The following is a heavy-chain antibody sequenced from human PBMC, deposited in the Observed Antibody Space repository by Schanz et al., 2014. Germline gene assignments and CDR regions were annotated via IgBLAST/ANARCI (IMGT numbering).Heavy chain of an antibody. Sequence: EVQLVESGGGVVRPGGSLRLSCAASGFTFDDYAMSWVRQAPGKGLEWVSAINWSDGSTGYADSVKGRFVISRDNARSSLYLQMSSLRDGDTAVYYCASVIMVAGNHRDGRDVWGQGTTVIVSS. J-gene: IGHJ6*02. CDR3: ASVIMVAGNHRDGRDV. CDR1: GFTFDDYA. CDR2: INWSDGST. D-gene: IGHD6-19*01. V-gene: IGHV3-20*04.